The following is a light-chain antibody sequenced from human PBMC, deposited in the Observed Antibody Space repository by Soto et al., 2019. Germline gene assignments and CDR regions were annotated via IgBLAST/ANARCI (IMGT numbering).Light chain of an antibody. CDR3: QQNYSPPPIT. V-gene: IGKV1-39*01. CDR2: AAS. CDR1: QSITRF. Sequence: IQMTQSPSSLSASVGDRVTITCRASQSITRFLNWYQQKPGKAPKLLIYAASSLQSGVPSRFSGSGSGTDFTLTISSLHPEDFATYYCQQNYSPPPITFGQGTRLEIK. J-gene: IGKJ5*01.